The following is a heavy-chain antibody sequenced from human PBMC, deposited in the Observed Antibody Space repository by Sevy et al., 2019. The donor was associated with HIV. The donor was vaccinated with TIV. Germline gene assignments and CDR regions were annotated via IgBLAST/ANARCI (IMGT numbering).Heavy chain of an antibody. CDR1: GFTFSGSA. V-gene: IGHV3-73*01. CDR3: TTSARDIVVVVAANPYGMDV. D-gene: IGHD2-15*01. J-gene: IGHJ6*02. Sequence: GGSLRLSCAASGFTFSGSAMHWVRQASGKELEWVGRIRSKANSYAIAYAASVKGRFTISRDDSKNTAYLQMNSLKTEGTAVYYCTTSARDIVVVVAANPYGMDVWGQGTTVTVSS. CDR2: IRSKANSYAI.